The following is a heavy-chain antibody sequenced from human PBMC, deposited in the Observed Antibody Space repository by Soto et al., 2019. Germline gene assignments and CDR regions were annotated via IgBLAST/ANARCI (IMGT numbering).Heavy chain of an antibody. CDR1: GFTLNTYG. Sequence: RRLSCAASGFTLNTYGMYWVRQAPGKGLEWVAVSWYDGTNKYYADSVKGRFTISRDNSKNTLYLQMNSLRAEDTAVYYCARDLGGSYYYYYYGMDVWGQGTTVTVSS. CDR3: ARDLGGSYYYYYYGMDV. D-gene: IGHD1-26*01. CDR2: SWYDGTNK. J-gene: IGHJ6*02. V-gene: IGHV3-33*07.